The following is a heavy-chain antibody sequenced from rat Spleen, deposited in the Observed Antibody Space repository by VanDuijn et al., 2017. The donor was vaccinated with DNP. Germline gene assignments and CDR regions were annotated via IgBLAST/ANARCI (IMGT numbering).Heavy chain of an antibody. Sequence: QVQLQQSGAELAKPGSSVKISCKASGYTFTSYYISWIKQTTGQGLEYIGYINTGSGGTNYNEKFKGKATLTVDKSSSTAFMQLSSLTPDDSEVYYCARGAYYGYPMDAWGQGTSVTVSS. CDR2: INTGSGGT. CDR3: ARGAYYGYPMDA. CDR1: GYTFTSYY. V-gene: IGHV1-43*01. D-gene: IGHD1-7*01. J-gene: IGHJ4*01.